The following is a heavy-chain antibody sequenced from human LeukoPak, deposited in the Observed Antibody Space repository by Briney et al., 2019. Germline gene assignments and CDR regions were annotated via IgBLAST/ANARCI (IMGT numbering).Heavy chain of an antibody. CDR2: INPNSGGT. D-gene: IGHD2-15*01. V-gene: IGHV1-2*02. J-gene: IGHJ3*02. CDR3: ARTLASSGGSCCSCAFDI. Sequence: GASVKVSCKASGYTFTGYYMHWVRQAPGQGLEWMGWINPNSGGTNFAQKFQGRVTMTRDTSISTAYMELSRLRSDDTAVYYCARTLASSGGSCCSCAFDIWGQGTMVTVSS. CDR1: GYTFTGYY.